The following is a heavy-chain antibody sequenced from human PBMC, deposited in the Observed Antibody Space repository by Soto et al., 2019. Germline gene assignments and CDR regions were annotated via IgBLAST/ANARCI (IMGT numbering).Heavy chain of an antibody. Sequence: GGSLRLSCSASGFTFSNSAMRWVRQAPGKGLEWVASISYDGSYKNHADSVKGRFTISRDNSRNTLDLQMYSLRVEDTAVYYCAKDLSGRYTLDHWGQGTLVTVSS. CDR2: ISYDGSYK. D-gene: IGHD1-26*01. CDR3: AKDLSGRYTLDH. V-gene: IGHV3-30-3*01. J-gene: IGHJ4*02. CDR1: GFTFSNSA.